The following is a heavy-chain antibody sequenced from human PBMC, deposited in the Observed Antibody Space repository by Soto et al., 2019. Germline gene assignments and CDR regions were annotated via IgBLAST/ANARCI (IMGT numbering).Heavy chain of an antibody. J-gene: IGHJ4*02. CDR3: AKDPKPHCSGGSCYHYFDY. V-gene: IGHV3-23*01. CDR1: GFTFSSYA. CDR2: ISGSGGST. D-gene: IGHD2-15*01. Sequence: GGSLRLSCAASGFTFSSYAMSWVRQAPGKGLEWVSAISGSGGSTYYADSVKGRFTISRDNSKNTLYLQMNSLRAEDTAVYYCAKDPKPHCSGGSCYHYFDYWGQGTLVTV.